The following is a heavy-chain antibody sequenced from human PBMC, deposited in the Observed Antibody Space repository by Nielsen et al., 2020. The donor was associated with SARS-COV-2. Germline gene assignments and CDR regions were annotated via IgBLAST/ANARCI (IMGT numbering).Heavy chain of an antibody. D-gene: IGHD2-15*01. Sequence: ASVKVSCKASGYTFTDYYIHWVRQAHGQGLEWMGIINTSGGSTSYAQKFQGRVTMTRDTSTSTVYMELSSLRSEDTAVYYCARESSCGGGNCPLDSWGQGSLVTVSS. CDR3: ARESSCGGGNCPLDS. V-gene: IGHV1-46*01. CDR2: INTSGGST. CDR1: GYTFTDYY. J-gene: IGHJ4*02.